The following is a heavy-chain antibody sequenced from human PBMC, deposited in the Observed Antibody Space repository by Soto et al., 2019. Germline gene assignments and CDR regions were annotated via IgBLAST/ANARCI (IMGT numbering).Heavy chain of an antibody. D-gene: IGHD3-22*01. CDR1: GASFSGYY. Sequence: SPTLSLTCAVYGASFSGYYWTWIRQPPGTGLEWIGEINHSGSTNYNPSLKSRVTISVDTSKNQFSLRLSSVTAADTAVYYCARVDYYESSGYTLSYFDYWGQGTLVTVSS. CDR2: INHSGST. CDR3: ARVDYYESSGYTLSYFDY. V-gene: IGHV4-34*09. J-gene: IGHJ4*02.